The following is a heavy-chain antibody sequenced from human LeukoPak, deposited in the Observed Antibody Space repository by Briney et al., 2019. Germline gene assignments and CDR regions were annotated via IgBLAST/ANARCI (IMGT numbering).Heavy chain of an antibody. V-gene: IGHV3-74*01. CDR3: ASGVFVGATTDAFDY. J-gene: IGHJ4*02. Sequence: PGGSLRLSCAASGFTFSSYWMHWVRQAPGKGLVWVSRINSDGSSTSYADSVKGRFTISRDNAKNTLYLQMNSLRADDTAVYYCASGVFVGATTDAFDYWGQGTLVTVSS. D-gene: IGHD1-26*01. CDR1: GFTFSSYW. CDR2: INSDGSST.